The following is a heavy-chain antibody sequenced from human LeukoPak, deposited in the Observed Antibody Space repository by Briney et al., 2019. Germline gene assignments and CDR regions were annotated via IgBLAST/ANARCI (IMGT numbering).Heavy chain of an antibody. Sequence: SETLSLTCTVSGDSISSYYWSWIRQPTGKGLEWIGNIYYSGSTNYNPSLKSRVTISVDTSKNQFSLKLSSVTAADTAVYYCARGRADYYDSSGYPDYYYYGMDVWGQGTTVTVSS. CDR3: ARGRADYYDSSGYPDYYYYGMDV. D-gene: IGHD3-22*01. CDR1: GDSISSYY. V-gene: IGHV4-59*01. J-gene: IGHJ6*02. CDR2: IYYSGST.